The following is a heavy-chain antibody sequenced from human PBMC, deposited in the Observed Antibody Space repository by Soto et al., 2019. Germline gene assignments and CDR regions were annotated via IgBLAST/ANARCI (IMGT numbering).Heavy chain of an antibody. Sequence: ASVKVSCKASGGTFSSYTISWVRQAPGQGLEWMGRIIPILGIANYAQKFQGRVTITADKSTSTAYMELSSLRSEDTAVYYCARDAIDSHLLPWSQPNYCGMDVWGQRTSVTVSS. CDR2: IIPILGIA. J-gene: IGHJ6*02. V-gene: IGHV1-69*04. CDR1: GGTFSSYT. CDR3: ARDAIDSHLLPWSQPNYCGMDV. D-gene: IGHD3-22*01.